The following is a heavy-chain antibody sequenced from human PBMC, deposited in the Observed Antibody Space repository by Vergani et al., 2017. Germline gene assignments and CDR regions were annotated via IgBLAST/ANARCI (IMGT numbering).Heavy chain of an antibody. CDR1: GFPFSDYG. CDR2: ISYDGNKK. J-gene: IGHJ4*02. Sequence: QGQLVESGGGEVQPGRSLRLSCSAAGFPFSDYGVHWVRQAPGKGLEWVSVISYDGNKKNYADSVKGRFTISRDNSKNTLYLQMNNLRAEDTAVYYCAKENGDCFFDYWGQGTLVTVSS. CDR3: AKENGDCFFDY. V-gene: IGHV3-30*18. D-gene: IGHD2-21*02.